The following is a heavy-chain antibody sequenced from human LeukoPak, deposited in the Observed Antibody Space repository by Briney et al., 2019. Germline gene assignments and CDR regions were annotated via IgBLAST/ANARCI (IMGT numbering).Heavy chain of an antibody. CDR3: ARVPGGWNYHYYYGMDV. Sequence: GSLRLSCAASGFTFSSYEMNWVRQAPGKGLEWVSYISSSGSTIYYADSVKGRFTISRDNAKNSLYLQMNSLRAEDTAVYYCARVPGGWNYHYYYGMDVWGQGTTVTVSS. CDR1: GFTFSSYE. J-gene: IGHJ6*02. D-gene: IGHD1-7*01. V-gene: IGHV3-48*03. CDR2: ISSSGSTI.